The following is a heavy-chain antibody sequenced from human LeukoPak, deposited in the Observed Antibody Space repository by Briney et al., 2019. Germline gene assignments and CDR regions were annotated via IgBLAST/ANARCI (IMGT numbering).Heavy chain of an antibody. Sequence: SETLSLTCAVYGGSFSGYYWSWIRQPPGKGLEWIGEINHSGSTNYNPSLKSRVTISVDTSKNQFSLKLSSVTAADTAVYYCARAGTRHGSGSYARYWGQGTPVTVSS. V-gene: IGHV4-34*01. J-gene: IGHJ4*02. CDR2: INHSGST. CDR3: ARAGTRHGSGSYARY. D-gene: IGHD3-10*01. CDR1: GGSFSGYY.